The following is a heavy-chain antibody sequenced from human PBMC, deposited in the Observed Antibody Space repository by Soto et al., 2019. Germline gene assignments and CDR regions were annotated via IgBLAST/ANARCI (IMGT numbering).Heavy chain of an antibody. CDR2: ISYTGST. J-gene: IGHJ4*02. V-gene: IGHV4-31*03. Sequence: QVQLQESGPGLVQPSETLSLTCSVSGGSINSASYHWSWLRQHPGKGLEFIGYISYTGSTYYNPSLETRLTISVDTSKNHVSLRLNAVPAADTTVYYCARLDYGDSAFASWGRGILVTVSS. D-gene: IGHD4-17*01. CDR1: GGSINSASYH. CDR3: ARLDYGDSAFAS.